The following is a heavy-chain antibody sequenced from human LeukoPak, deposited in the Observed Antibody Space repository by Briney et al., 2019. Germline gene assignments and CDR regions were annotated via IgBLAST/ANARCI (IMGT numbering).Heavy chain of an antibody. CDR2: ISYDGSNK. CDR1: GFTFSSYA. J-gene: IGHJ4*02. D-gene: IGHD3-10*01. Sequence: PGRSLRLSCAASGFTFSSYAMHWVRQAPGKGLEWVAVISYDGSNKYYADSVKGRFTISRDNSENTLYLQMNSLRAEDTAVYYCARGYGSGSYLDYWGQGTLVTVSS. CDR3: ARGYGSGSYLDY. V-gene: IGHV3-30*04.